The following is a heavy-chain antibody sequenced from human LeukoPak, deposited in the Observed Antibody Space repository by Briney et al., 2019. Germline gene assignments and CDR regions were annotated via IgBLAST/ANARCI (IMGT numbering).Heavy chain of an antibody. D-gene: IGHD2-2*01. CDR3: AGQPENTRGFY. CDR2: IYYSGST. V-gene: IGHV4-39*01. CDR1: GGSISSSSYY. Sequence: SETLSLTCTVSGGSISSSSYYWGWIRQPPGKGLEWIGSIYYSGSTYYNPSLKSRVTISVDTSKNQFSLRLTPVTAADTAVYFCAGQPENTRGFYWGQGTLVTVSS. J-gene: IGHJ1*01.